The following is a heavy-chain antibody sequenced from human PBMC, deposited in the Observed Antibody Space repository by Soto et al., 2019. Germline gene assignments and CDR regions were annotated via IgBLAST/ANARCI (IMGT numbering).Heavy chain of an antibody. J-gene: IGHJ4*02. CDR3: ARAKFESTGWHQFDI. D-gene: IGHD7-27*01. CDR2: VSHSGNT. V-gene: IGHV4-34*02. Sequence: QVHLEQRGAGLLKPSETLSLTCTVSGGSFTGHFWSWVRQPPGKGLEWIGEVSHSGNTKYYPSLRSRVTLSVDSSKNQISQALTSVTAADTAVYYCARAKFESTGWHQFDIWGQGTLVTVSS. CDR1: GGSFTGHF.